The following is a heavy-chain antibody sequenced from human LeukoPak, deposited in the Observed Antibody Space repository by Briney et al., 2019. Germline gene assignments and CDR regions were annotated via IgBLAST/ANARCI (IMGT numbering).Heavy chain of an antibody. D-gene: IGHD6-19*01. J-gene: IGHJ3*02. CDR1: GYTFTGYY. Sequence: ASVKVSCKASGYTFTGYYIHWVRQAPGQGLEWMGWINPNSGGTNYAQKFQGRVTVTRDTSISTAYMEVRSLRSDDTAVHYCARVDYTSGWYENHDAFDIWGQGIMVTVSS. CDR3: ARVDYTSGWYENHDAFDI. CDR2: INPNSGGT. V-gene: IGHV1-2*02.